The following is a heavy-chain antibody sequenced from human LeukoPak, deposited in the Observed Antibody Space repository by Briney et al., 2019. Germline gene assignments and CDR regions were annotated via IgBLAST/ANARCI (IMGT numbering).Heavy chain of an antibody. CDR1: GFTFSSYW. CDR2: INHSGST. CDR3: ARTASEGPSGWYDY. Sequence: PGGSLRLSCAASGFTFSSYWMSWIRQPPGKGLEWIGEINHSGSTNYNPSLKSRVTISVDTSKNQFSLKLSSVTAADTAVYYCARTASEGPSGWYDYRGQGTLVTVSS. V-gene: IGHV4-34*01. J-gene: IGHJ4*02. D-gene: IGHD6-19*01.